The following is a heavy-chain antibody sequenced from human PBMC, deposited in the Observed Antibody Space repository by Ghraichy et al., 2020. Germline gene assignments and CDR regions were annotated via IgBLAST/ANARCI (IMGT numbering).Heavy chain of an antibody. J-gene: IGHJ5*02. CDR2: IYYSGST. CDR3: ATWITMVQGVIMRHWFDP. D-gene: IGHD3-10*01. Sequence: SETLSLTCTVSGGSISSGGYYWSWIRQHPGKGLEWIGYIYYSGSTYYNPSLKSRVTISVDTSKNQFSLKLSSVTAADTAVYYCATWITMVQGVIMRHWFDPWGQGTLVTVSS. V-gene: IGHV4-31*03. CDR1: GGSISSGGYY.